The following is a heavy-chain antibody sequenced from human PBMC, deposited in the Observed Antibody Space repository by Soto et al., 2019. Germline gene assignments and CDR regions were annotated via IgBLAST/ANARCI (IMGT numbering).Heavy chain of an antibody. Sequence: QVQLVESGGGVVQPGRSLRLSCAASGFTFSSYAMHWVRQAPGKGLEWVAVISYDGSNKYYADSVKGRFTISRDNSKNKLYLQMNSLRAEDTAVYYCARGEMATSTPENWGQGTLVTVSS. D-gene: IGHD5-12*01. CDR2: ISYDGSNK. CDR3: ARGEMATSTPEN. V-gene: IGHV3-30-3*01. CDR1: GFTFSSYA. J-gene: IGHJ4*02.